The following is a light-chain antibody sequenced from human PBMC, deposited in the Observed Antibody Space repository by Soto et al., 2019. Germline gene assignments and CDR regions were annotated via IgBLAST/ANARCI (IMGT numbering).Light chain of an antibody. Sequence: ILMSQSPASLSVSPGERATISCRASQNVGIDLAWFQQRHGQAPRILIYGTSIRDTGIPARFSASGSRTEFTLTINRLQSEDFEVYYCQQCNDWPLTFGGGTKVEIK. CDR2: GTS. CDR3: QQCNDWPLT. J-gene: IGKJ4*01. V-gene: IGKV3-15*01. CDR1: QNVGID.